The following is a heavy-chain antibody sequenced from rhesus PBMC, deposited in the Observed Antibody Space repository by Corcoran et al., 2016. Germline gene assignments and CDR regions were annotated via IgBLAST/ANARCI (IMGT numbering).Heavy chain of an antibody. J-gene: IGHJ4*01. V-gene: IGHV4S14*01. D-gene: IGHD4-23*01. CDR1: GGSISGYYY. CDR3: ASVNTVTDGDY. CDR2: IFGSGGSN. Sequence: QVQLQESGPGLVKPSETLSLTCAVSGGSISGYYYWSWIRQPPGKGLGWIGSIFGSGGSNYLNPSLKSRVTLSVDTSKNQFSLKLSSVTAADTAVYYCASVNTVTDGDYWGQGVLVTVSS.